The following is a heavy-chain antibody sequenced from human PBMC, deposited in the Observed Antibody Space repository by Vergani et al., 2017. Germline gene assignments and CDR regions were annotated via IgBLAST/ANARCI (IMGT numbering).Heavy chain of an antibody. J-gene: IGHJ4*02. V-gene: IGHV1-46*03. Sequence: QVLLVQSGAEVKKPGASVRVSCKTSGYTFTNYYIHWVRQAPGQGLEWMGIINPSGGSTSYAQKFQGRVTMTRDTSTSTVYMELSSLRSEDTAVYYCARDLRDGYNEYYFDYWGQGTLVTVSS. CDR2: INPSGGST. D-gene: IGHD5-24*01. CDR1: GYTFTNYY. CDR3: ARDLRDGYNEYYFDY.